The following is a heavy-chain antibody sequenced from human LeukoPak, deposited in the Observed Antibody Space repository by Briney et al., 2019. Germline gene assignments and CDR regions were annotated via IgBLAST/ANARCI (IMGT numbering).Heavy chain of an antibody. CDR1: GLTFSSYG. V-gene: IGHV3-30*03. CDR2: ISYDGSNK. J-gene: IGHJ4*02. CDR3: ARRGATRTVDY. D-gene: IGHD1-26*01. Sequence: GSLRLSCAASGLTFSSYGMHWVRQAPGKGLEWVAVISYDGSNKYYADSVKGRFTISRDNSKNTLYLQMNSLRAEDTAVYYCARRGATRTVDYWGQGTLVTVSS.